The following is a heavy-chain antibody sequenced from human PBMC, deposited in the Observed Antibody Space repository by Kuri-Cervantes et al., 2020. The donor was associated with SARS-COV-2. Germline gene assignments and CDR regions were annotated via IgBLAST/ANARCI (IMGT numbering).Heavy chain of an antibody. J-gene: IGHJ4*02. V-gene: IGHV3-23*01. CDR3: AKGSRRSVASLIFDH. D-gene: IGHD5-12*01. CDR2: ISYSGENT. CDR1: AFTFNNYG. Sequence: GESLKISCAASAFTFNNYGMSWVRQAPGKGLEWVAIISYSGENTYYADSVKGRFTISRDNSKNTVYLQMNSLGAEDTAIYHCAKGSRRSVASLIFDHWGQGTLVTVSS.